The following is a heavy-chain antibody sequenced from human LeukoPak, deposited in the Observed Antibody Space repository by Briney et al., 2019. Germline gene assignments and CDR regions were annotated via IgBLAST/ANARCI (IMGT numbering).Heavy chain of an antibody. CDR2: ISGSGGST. CDR3: AKSSGGNGDYFDY. CDR1: GFTFSSYA. J-gene: IGHJ4*02. V-gene: IGHV3-23*01. D-gene: IGHD3-16*01. Sequence: GGSLRLSCAVSGFTFSSYAMTWVRQAPGKGLEWVSAISGSGGSTYYADSVKGRFTISRDNSKNTLYLQMNSLRAEDTAVYYCAKSSGGNGDYFDYWGQGTLVTVSS.